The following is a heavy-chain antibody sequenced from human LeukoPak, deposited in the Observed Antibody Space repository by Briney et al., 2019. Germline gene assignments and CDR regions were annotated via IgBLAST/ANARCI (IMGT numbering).Heavy chain of an antibody. Sequence: GGSLRLSCAASGFTFSSHWMHWVRQVPGKGPVWVSRIKSDGTRTTYADSVKGRFTISRDNAKNTLYLQMTSLRVEDTAVYYCVRGRVAGPTSLDFWGRGTLVTVSS. J-gene: IGHJ4*02. D-gene: IGHD1-26*01. V-gene: IGHV3-74*01. CDR2: IKSDGTRT. CDR3: VRGRVAGPTSLDF. CDR1: GFTFSSHW.